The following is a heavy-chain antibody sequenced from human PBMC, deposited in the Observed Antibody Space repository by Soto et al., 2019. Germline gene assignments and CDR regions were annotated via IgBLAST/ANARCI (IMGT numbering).Heavy chain of an antibody. CDR1: GGSFSGYY. CDR2: INHSGST. D-gene: IGHD3-22*01. CDR3: ARVRRIYGSSGYYYRPDFFDY. J-gene: IGHJ4*02. V-gene: IGHV4-34*01. Sequence: SETLSLTCAVYGGSFSGYYWSWIRQPPGKGLEWIGEINHSGSTNYNPSLKSRVTISVDTSKNQFSLKLSSVTAADTAVYYCARVRRIYGSSGYYYRPDFFDYWGQGTLVTVSS.